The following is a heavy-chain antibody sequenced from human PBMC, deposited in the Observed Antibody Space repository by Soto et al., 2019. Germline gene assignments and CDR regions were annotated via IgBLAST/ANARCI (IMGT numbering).Heavy chain of an antibody. J-gene: IGHJ4*02. CDR3: VRATYFSDSSGYTRCLDY. CDR1: VFTLSDHY. V-gene: IGHV3-72*01. D-gene: IGHD3-22*01. CDR2: SRDKPQGYST. Sequence: GGSLRLACAGSVFTLSDHYIDWVRQAPGKGLEWVGRSRDKPQGYSTAYAASVKGRFTTSRDESKNSAYLQMNSLKTEDTAVYYCVRATYFSDSSGYTRCLDYWGQGTLVTVSS.